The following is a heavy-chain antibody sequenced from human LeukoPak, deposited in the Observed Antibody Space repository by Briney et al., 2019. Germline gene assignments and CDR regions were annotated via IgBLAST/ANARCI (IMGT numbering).Heavy chain of an antibody. Sequence: PGGSLRLSCAASGFTFSSYSMNWVRQAPGKGLEWVSSISSSSSYIYYADSVKGRFTISRDNAKNSLYLQMNSLRAEDTAVYYCARDNNWNVEYYFDYWGQGTLVTVSS. D-gene: IGHD1-1*01. J-gene: IGHJ4*02. CDR2: ISSSSSYI. CDR1: GFTFSSYS. CDR3: ARDNNWNVEYYFDY. V-gene: IGHV3-21*01.